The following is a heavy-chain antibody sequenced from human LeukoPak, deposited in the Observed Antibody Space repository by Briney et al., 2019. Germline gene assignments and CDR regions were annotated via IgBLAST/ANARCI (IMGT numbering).Heavy chain of an antibody. Sequence: WGSLRLSCAASGFTFSSYAMSWVRQAPGKGLEWVSSISGSGVGTYYADSVKGRFTLSRDNSINTLYLQMNSLRAEDTAVYYCAKISSSSCTDYWGQGTLVTVSS. V-gene: IGHV3-23*01. J-gene: IGHJ4*02. CDR3: AKISSSSCTDY. CDR2: ISGSGVGT. CDR1: GFTFSSYA. D-gene: IGHD6-19*01.